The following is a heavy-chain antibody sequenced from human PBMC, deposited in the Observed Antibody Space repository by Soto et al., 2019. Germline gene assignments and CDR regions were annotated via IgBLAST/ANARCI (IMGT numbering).Heavy chain of an antibody. CDR2: IYLGGGGT. CDR1: GYIFTNYY. Sequence: QVQLVQSGAEVKKPGASVKVSCKASGYIFTNYYIHWVRQAPGQGLEWMGIIYLGGGGTHFPQNFQGRVTLTSDTSTSTVYMELSSLRSEDTAVYYCAREWPQTYYFDYSGQGTLVTVSS. V-gene: IGHV1-46*03. J-gene: IGHJ4*02. CDR3: AREWPQTYYFDY.